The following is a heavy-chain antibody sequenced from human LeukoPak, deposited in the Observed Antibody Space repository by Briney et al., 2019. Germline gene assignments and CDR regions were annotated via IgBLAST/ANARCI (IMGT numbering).Heavy chain of an antibody. V-gene: IGHV3-48*01. Sequence: PGGSLRLSCAASGFTFSSYSMNWVRQAPGKGLEWVSYISSSSSTIYYADSVKGRFTISRDNAKNSLYLQMNSLRAEDTAVYYCARDDPMVRGVSFDYWGQGTLVTVSS. CDR1: GFTFSSYS. J-gene: IGHJ4*02. CDR2: ISSSSSTI. CDR3: ARDDPMVRGVSFDY. D-gene: IGHD3-10*01.